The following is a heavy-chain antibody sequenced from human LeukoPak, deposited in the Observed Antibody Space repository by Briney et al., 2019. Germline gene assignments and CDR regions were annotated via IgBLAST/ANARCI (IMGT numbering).Heavy chain of an antibody. CDR2: IYTSGST. Sequence: PSETLSLICTVSGGSISRYYWSWIRQPAGEGLEWIGRIYTSGSTNYNPSLKSRVTMSVDTSKNQFSLKLSSVTAADTAVYYCASGAVAGTVDYWGQGTLVTVSS. CDR3: ASGAVAGTVDY. D-gene: IGHD6-19*01. V-gene: IGHV4-4*07. CDR1: GGSISRYY. J-gene: IGHJ4*02.